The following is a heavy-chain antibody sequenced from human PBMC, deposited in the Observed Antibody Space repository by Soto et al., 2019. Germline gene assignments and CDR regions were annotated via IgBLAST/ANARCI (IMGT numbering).Heavy chain of an antibody. V-gene: IGHV4-59*01. Sequence: PSETLSLTCTVSGGSISSNYWTWIRQPPGKGLEWIGYVYNSGSTNYNPSLKSRVTISEDTSKSQFSLKVNSMTAADTAVYYCARYRREAVAGYTLNNWGQGILVTVSS. CDR1: GGSISSNY. J-gene: IGHJ4*02. CDR2: VYNSGST. D-gene: IGHD6-13*01. CDR3: ARYRREAVAGYTLNN.